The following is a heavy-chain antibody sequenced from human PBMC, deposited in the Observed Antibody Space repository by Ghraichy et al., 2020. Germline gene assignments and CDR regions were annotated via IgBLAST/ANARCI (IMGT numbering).Heavy chain of an antibody. Sequence: GGSLRLSCAASGFLFSSYYMHWVRQAPGKGLVWISRINSDGSITTYADSVKGRFTISRDNAKDTLYLQMNSLRAEDTAVYYCARAGYDFWTGYSDYWGQGVLVTVSS. J-gene: IGHJ4*02. V-gene: IGHV3-74*03. CDR2: INSDGSIT. CDR1: GFLFSSYY. D-gene: IGHD3-3*01. CDR3: ARAGYDFWTGYSDY.